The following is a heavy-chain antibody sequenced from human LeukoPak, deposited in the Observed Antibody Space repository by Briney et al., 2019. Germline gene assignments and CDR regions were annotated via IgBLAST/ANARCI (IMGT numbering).Heavy chain of an antibody. CDR2: IRYDGNKK. J-gene: IGHJ4*02. CDR3: AKKTYLRSSSRYYFDY. Sequence: GGSLRLSCAASGFTFSSYGMHWVRQAPGTGLEWVAFIRYDGNKKYSADSVKGRFTISRDNSKNTLYLQMNSLRAEDTAVYYCAKKTYLRSSSRYYFDYWGQGTLVTVSS. V-gene: IGHV3-30*02. CDR1: GFTFSSYG. D-gene: IGHD6-13*01.